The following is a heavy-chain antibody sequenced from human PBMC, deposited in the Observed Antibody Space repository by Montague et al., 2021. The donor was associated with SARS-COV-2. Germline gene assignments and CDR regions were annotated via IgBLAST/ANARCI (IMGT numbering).Heavy chain of an antibody. CDR2: ISSSSSYI. V-gene: IGHV3-21*01. CDR1: GFTFSSYS. D-gene: IGHD2-2*01. J-gene: IGHJ4*02. CDR3: ARDSRVIPGY. Sequence: SLRLSCAASGFTFSSYSMNWVRQAPGKGLEWVSSISSSSSYIYXXXSLKGRFTISRDNAKNSLYLQMNSLRAEDTAVYYCARDSRVIPGYWGQGTLVTASS.